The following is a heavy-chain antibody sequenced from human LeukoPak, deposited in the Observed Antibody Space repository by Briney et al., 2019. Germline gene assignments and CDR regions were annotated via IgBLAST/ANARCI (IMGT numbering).Heavy chain of an antibody. D-gene: IGHD2-2*03. V-gene: IGHV1-18*04. J-gene: IGHJ4*02. CDR1: GYTFTSYG. CDR3: ARDLWAGYCSSTSCYEDDY. Sequence: GASVKVSCKPSGYTFTSYGISWVRQAPGQGLEWMGWISAYNGNPNYAQKLQGRVTMTTDTSTSTAYMELRSLRSDDTAVYYCARDLWAGYCSSTSCYEDDYWGQGTLVTVSS. CDR2: ISAYNGNP.